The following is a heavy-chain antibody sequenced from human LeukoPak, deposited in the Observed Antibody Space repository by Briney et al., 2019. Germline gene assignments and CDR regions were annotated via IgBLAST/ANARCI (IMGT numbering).Heavy chain of an antibody. CDR2: TWYDGSHK. D-gene: IGHD2-2*01. CDR3: ARGGHCSTTSCSNYDGMDV. Sequence: GRSLRLSCAASGFTFSTYGMHWVRQAPGKGLEWVSATWYDGSHKYYADSVKGRFTISRDNSKNTLYLQMYSLRADDTGVYFCARGGHCSTTSCSNYDGMDVWGQGTTVTVSS. CDR1: GFTFSTYG. V-gene: IGHV3-33*01. J-gene: IGHJ6*02.